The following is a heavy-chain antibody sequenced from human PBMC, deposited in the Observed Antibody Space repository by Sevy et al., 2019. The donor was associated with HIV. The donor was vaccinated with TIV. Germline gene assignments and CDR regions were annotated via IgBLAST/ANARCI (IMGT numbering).Heavy chain of an antibody. CDR3: AGEAYLPAAGEYNWFDP. Sequence: ASVKVSCKASGGTFSSYAISWVRQAPGQGLEWMGGIIPIFGTANYAQKFQGRVTITADESTSTAYMELSSLRSEDTAVYYCAGEAYLPAAGEYNWFDPWGQGTLVTVSS. J-gene: IGHJ5*02. CDR2: IIPIFGTA. CDR1: GGTFSSYA. V-gene: IGHV1-69*13. D-gene: IGHD6-25*01.